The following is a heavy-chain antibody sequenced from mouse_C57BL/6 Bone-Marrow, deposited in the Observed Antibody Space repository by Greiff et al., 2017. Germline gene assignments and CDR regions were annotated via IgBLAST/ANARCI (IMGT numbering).Heavy chain of an antibody. CDR3: TTLRN. CDR1: GFTIKDDY. J-gene: IGHJ2*01. Sequence: EVQLQQSGAELVRPGASVKLSCTASGFTIKDDYMHWVKQWPEQGLEWIGWIDPENGDTKCASKLQGKATITADTNSNTPYLQLSSLTSAGTAVYYCTTLRNWGQGTTLTVSS. V-gene: IGHV14-4*01. CDR2: IDPENGDT.